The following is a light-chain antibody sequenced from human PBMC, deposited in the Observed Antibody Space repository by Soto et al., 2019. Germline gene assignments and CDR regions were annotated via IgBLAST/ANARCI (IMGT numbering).Light chain of an antibody. CDR1: TSNIENNY. CDR3: GAWDSSLSVVL. V-gene: IGLV1-51*01. CDR2: DND. J-gene: IGLJ2*01. Sequence: QSVLTQPPSMSVAPGQKVTISCSGSTSNIENNYVSWYQHLPGTATKLLIYDNDERPSGIPDRFSASKSGTSATLGITGLQIGDEADYYCGAWDSSLSVVLFGGGTKLTVL.